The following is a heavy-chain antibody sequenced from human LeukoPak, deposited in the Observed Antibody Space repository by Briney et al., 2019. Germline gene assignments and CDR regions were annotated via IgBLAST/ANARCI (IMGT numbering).Heavy chain of an antibody. V-gene: IGHV3-74*01. D-gene: IGHD6-13*01. CDR2: ISSDGSWT. CDR1: GNYW. CDR3: ARGIAAAGTEPTYYYYYGMDV. Sequence: GGSLRLSCAASGNYWMHWVRQAPGKGLVWVSHISSDGSWTSYADSVKGRFTISKDNAKNTVYLQMNSLRAEDTAVYYCARGIAAAGTEPTYYYYYGMDVWGQGTTVTVSS. J-gene: IGHJ6*02.